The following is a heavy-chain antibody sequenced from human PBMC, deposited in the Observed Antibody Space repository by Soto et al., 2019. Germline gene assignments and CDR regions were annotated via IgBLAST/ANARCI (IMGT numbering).Heavy chain of an antibody. CDR3: ARGRIRYFDWLGNWFDP. CDR1: GGSFSGYY. V-gene: IGHV4-34*01. D-gene: IGHD3-9*01. J-gene: IGHJ5*02. CDR2: ITHSGST. Sequence: QVQLQQWGAGLLKPSETLSLTCAVYGGSFSGYYWSWIRQPPGKGLEWIGEITHSGSTNYNPSLKSRVTISVDTYKNQFSLKLSSVTAADTAVYYCARGRIRYFDWLGNWFDPWGQGTLVTVSS.